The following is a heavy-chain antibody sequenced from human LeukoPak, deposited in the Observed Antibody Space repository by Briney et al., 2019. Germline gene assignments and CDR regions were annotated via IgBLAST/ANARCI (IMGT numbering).Heavy chain of an antibody. Sequence: SETLSLTCTVSGGSISSYYWSWIRQPPGKGLEWMGYIYYSGITNYNPSLKSRVTISVDTSKNQFSLKLSSVTAADTAVYYCARGRTYYDPLYNYYMDVWGKGTSVTVSS. CDR3: ARGRTYYDPLYNYYMDV. J-gene: IGHJ6*03. CDR2: IYYSGIT. D-gene: IGHD3-3*01. CDR1: GGSISSYY. V-gene: IGHV4-59*01.